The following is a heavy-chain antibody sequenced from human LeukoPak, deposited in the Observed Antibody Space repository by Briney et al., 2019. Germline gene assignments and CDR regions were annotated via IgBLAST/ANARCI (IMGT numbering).Heavy chain of an antibody. Sequence: GGSLRLSCAVSGFSFYTYWMAWVRQAPGKGLEWVANIKQDGSEKYYVESVKGRFTISRDNAKNSLYLQMNSLRAEDTAVYYCARHPYGALYYWGQGTLVTVAS. CDR3: ARHPYGALYY. D-gene: IGHD4-17*01. CDR1: GFSFYTYW. V-gene: IGHV3-7*01. J-gene: IGHJ4*02. CDR2: IKQDGSEK.